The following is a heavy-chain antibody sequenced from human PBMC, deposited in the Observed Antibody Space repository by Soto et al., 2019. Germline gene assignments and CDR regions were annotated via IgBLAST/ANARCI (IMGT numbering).Heavy chain of an antibody. CDR3: ARDSRVPT. CDR1: GDSITNYY. J-gene: IGHJ5*02. CDR2: IYYTGST. Sequence: SETLSLTCTVSGDSITNYYWSWIRQPPGKGLEWVGNIYYTGSTNYNPSLKSRVTISIDTSKNQFSLRLSSVTAADTAVYYCARDSRVPTWGQGTLVTVPS. V-gene: IGHV4-59*01.